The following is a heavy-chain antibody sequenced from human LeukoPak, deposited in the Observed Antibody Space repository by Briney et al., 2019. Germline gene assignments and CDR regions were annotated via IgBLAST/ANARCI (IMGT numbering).Heavy chain of an antibody. J-gene: IGHJ6*02. Sequence: GGSLILSCAASGFTFSNYWMHWVRHAPGKGLVWVSRINSDGSTTNYADSVKGRFTISRDNAKNTLYLQMNSLRAEDTAVYYCARRVEGVVYGMDVWGQGTTVTVSS. CDR3: ARRVEGVVYGMDV. D-gene: IGHD2-15*01. CDR2: INSDGSTT. V-gene: IGHV3-74*01. CDR1: GFTFSNYW.